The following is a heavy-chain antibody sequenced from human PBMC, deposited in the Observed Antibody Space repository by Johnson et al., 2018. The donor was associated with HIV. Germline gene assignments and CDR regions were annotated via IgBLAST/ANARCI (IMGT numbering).Heavy chain of an antibody. V-gene: IGHV3-30*04. CDR3: ALTESRFLEWLFRAFDI. Sequence: VLLVESGGGVVQPGGSLRLSCAASEFIFSSYSMHWVRQAPGKGLEWVAVISYDGHNEYYADSVEGRFTVSRDNTNNTLYLQMNSLRADDTAIYYCALTESRFLEWLFRAFDIWGQGTMVTVSS. J-gene: IGHJ3*02. CDR1: EFIFSSYS. D-gene: IGHD3-3*01. CDR2: ISYDGHNE.